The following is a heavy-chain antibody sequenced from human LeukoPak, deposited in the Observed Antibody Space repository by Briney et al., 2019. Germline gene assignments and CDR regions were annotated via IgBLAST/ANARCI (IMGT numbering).Heavy chain of an antibody. CDR2: VSYDGGHK. CDR3: ARCKWLDY. CDR1: GFSVSEYG. V-gene: IGHV3-30*03. J-gene: IGHJ4*02. Sequence: GGSLRLSCVGSGFSVSEYGIHWVRQAPGKGLEWVAVVSYDGGHKYYADSVKGRFTISRDNAKNSLYLQMNSLRAEDTAVYYCARCKWLDYWGQGTLVTVSS. D-gene: IGHD5-12*01.